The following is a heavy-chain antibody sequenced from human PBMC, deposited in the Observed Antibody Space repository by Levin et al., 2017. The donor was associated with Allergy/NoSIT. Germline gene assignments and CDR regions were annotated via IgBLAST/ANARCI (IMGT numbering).Heavy chain of an antibody. CDR3: AIGATFGGGGNSLLWYAMDV. V-gene: IGHV3-23*01. D-gene: IGHD2/OR15-2a*01. Sequence: PAGGSLRLSCAASGFTFNTYTMSWVRQAPGKGLEWISGISGTGGRMYYPDSGKGRFTISRDNSENTLYLQLNRLRAEDTAVYYCAIGATFGGGGNSLLWYAMDVWGQGTTVTVSS. CDR2: ISGTGGRM. CDR1: GFTFNTYT. J-gene: IGHJ6*02.